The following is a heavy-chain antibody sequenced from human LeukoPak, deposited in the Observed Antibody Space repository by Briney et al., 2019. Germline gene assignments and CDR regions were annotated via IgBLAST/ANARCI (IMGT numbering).Heavy chain of an antibody. J-gene: IGHJ4*02. CDR2: IIPILGIA. D-gene: IGHD3-22*01. Sequence: SVKVSCKASGGTSSSYAISWVRQAPGQGLEWMGRIIPILGIANYAQKFQGRVTITADKSTSTAYMELSSLRSEDTAVYYCARDNMDYYDSSGYYYYWGQGTLVTVSS. CDR1: GGTSSSYA. V-gene: IGHV1-69*04. CDR3: ARDNMDYYDSSGYYYY.